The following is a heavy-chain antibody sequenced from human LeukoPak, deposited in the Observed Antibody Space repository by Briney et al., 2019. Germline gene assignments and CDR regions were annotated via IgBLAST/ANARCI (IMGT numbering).Heavy chain of an antibody. Sequence: PSSTLSLTCTVSGGSISIGGYYWRWIRQHPGTVLEWIGYIYYSGSTYYNPSLKSRVTISVDTSKNQFSLKLSSVTAADAAVYYCARVVTSSGYYPYYYYGMDVWGQGTTVTVSS. CDR1: GGSISIGGYY. CDR2: IYYSGST. J-gene: IGHJ6*02. V-gene: IGHV4-31*03. D-gene: IGHD3-22*01. CDR3: ARVVTSSGYYPYYYYGMDV.